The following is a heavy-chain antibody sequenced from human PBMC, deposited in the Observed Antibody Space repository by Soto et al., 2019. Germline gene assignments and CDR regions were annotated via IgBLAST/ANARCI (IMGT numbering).Heavy chain of an antibody. CDR2: ICYIGST. CDR3: ARVRFWSFGVPHPPVGWFAP. CDR1: GGFVNSVNNY. V-gene: IGHV4-30-4*01. Sequence: QVHLQESGPGLVKPSQTLSLTCTVSGGFVNSVNNYWSWIRQPPGKGLEWLGYICYIGSTYYNPSLSPRITLPRDTAKIRCARKLSSVTAADTAVCYCARVRFWSFGVPHPPVGWFAPWGQGTLVTVSS. D-gene: IGHD3-3*01. J-gene: IGHJ5*02.